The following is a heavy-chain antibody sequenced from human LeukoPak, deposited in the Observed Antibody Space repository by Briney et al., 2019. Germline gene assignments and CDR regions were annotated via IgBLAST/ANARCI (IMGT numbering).Heavy chain of an antibody. CDR2: IYYSGST. Sequence: SQSLSLTCTVSGGSISSGGYYWSWIRQHPGKGLEWIGYIYYSGSTYYNPSLKSRVTISVDTSKNQFSLRLSSVTATDTAVYYCARDRVAYGMDVWGQGTTVTVSS. CDR1: GGSISSGGYY. V-gene: IGHV4-31*03. D-gene: IGHD2-15*01. CDR3: ARDRVAYGMDV. J-gene: IGHJ6*02.